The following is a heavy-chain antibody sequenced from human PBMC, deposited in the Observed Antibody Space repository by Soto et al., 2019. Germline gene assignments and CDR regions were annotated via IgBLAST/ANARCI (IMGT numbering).Heavy chain of an antibody. CDR3: ARGRAWEQIYYYDGMDV. CDR1: GYTFTGYY. V-gene: IGHV1-2*02. CDR2: INPNSGGT. J-gene: IGHJ6*02. Sequence: QVQLVQSGAEVKKPGASVKVSCKASGYTFTGYYMHWVRQAPGQGLEWMGWINPNSGGTNYAQKFQGRVTMTRDTSISTAYMELSRLRSDDTAVYYCARGRAWEQIYYYDGMDVWGQGTTVTVSS. D-gene: IGHD1-26*01.